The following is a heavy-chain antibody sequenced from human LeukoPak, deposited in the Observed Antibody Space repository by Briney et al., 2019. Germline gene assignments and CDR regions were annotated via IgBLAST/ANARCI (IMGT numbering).Heavy chain of an antibody. V-gene: IGHV3-33*01. J-gene: IGHJ6*04. CDR3: ARDSGRYGMDV. CDR1: GFTFSSYG. Sequence: GRSLRLSCAASGFTFSSYGMHWVRQAPGKGLEWVAVIWYDGSNKYYADSVKGRFTISRDNSKNTLYLQMNSLRAEDTAVYYCARDSGRYGMDVWGKGTTVTVSP. D-gene: IGHD5-12*01. CDR2: IWYDGSNK.